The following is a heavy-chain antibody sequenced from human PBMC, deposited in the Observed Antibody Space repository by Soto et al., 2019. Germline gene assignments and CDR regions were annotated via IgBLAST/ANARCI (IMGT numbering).Heavy chain of an antibody. D-gene: IGHD3-3*01. CDR1: GYTFTSYG. CDR2: ISAYNGNT. CDR3: ARVEYDFWSGYPVSFDY. V-gene: IGHV1-18*01. Sequence: ASVKVSCKASGYTFTSYGISWVRQAPGQGLEWMGWISAYNGNTNYAQKLQGRVTMTTDTSTSTAYMELRSLRSDDTAVYYCARVEYDFWSGYPVSFDYWGQGTLVTVSS. J-gene: IGHJ4*02.